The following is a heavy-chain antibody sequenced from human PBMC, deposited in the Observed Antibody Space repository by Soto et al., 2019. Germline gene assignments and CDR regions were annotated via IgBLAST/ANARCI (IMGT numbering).Heavy chain of an antibody. CDR1: GYSFTSYW. V-gene: IGHV5-51*01. Sequence: GESLKISCKGSGYSFTSYWIGWVRQMPGKGLEWMGIIYPGDSDTRYSPSFQGQVTISADKSISTAYLQWSSLKASDTAMYYCARQYYYDSSGYPYYFDYWGQGTLVTVYS. J-gene: IGHJ4*02. D-gene: IGHD3-22*01. CDR3: ARQYYYDSSGYPYYFDY. CDR2: IYPGDSDT.